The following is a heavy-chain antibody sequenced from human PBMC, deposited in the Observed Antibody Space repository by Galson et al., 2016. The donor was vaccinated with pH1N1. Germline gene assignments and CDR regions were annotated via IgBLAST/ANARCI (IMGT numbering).Heavy chain of an antibody. V-gene: IGHV2-5*01. Sequence: PALVKPTQTLTLTCTFSGFSLSTSGVTVGWIRQPPGKALEWLALTYWNDDKRYSPSLKSRLTIIKDTSKNQVVLTMTNMDPVDTATYYCARFLYGDYSNWFDPWGQGTLVTVSS. CDR2: TYWNDDK. CDR1: GFSLSTSGVT. J-gene: IGHJ5*02. CDR3: ARFLYGDYSNWFDP. D-gene: IGHD4-17*01.